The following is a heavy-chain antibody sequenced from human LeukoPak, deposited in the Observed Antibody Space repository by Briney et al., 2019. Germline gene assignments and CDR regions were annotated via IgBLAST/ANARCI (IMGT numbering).Heavy chain of an antibody. D-gene: IGHD3-3*01. Sequence: GGSLRLSCAASGFTFSSYAMHWVRQAPGKGLEWVAVISTDANRKYYAYSMEGRFTISRDNSKNTLYLQMDSLRPEDTAVYYCARDRAWNYFDSWGQGTLVTVSS. V-gene: IGHV3-30*04. CDR3: ARDRAWNYFDS. CDR1: GFTFSSYA. CDR2: ISTDANRK. J-gene: IGHJ4*02.